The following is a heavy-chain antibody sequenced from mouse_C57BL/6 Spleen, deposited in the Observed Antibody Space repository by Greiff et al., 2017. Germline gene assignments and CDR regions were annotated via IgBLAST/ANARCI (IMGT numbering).Heavy chain of an antibody. CDR2: IHPNSGST. V-gene: IGHV1-64*01. CDR3: AIRATGTIFAY. Sequence: QVQLQQPGAELVKPGASVKLSCKASGYTFTSYWMNWVKQRPGQGLEWIGMIHPNSGSTNYNEKFKSKATLTVDKSSSTAYMQLSSLTSEDSAVYYCAIRATGTIFAYWGKGTLVTVAA. CDR1: GYTFTSYW. J-gene: IGHJ3*01. D-gene: IGHD4-1*01.